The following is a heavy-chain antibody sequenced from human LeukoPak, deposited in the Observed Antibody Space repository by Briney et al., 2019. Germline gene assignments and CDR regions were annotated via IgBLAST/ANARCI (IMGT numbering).Heavy chain of an antibody. CDR3: ARLQRITMNAFDI. CDR1: GGSISSSSYY. CDR2: IYYSGST. J-gene: IGHJ3*02. D-gene: IGHD3-22*01. Sequence: SETLSLTCTVSGGSISSSSYYWGWIRQPPGKGLEWIGSIYYSGSTYYNPSLKSRVTISVDTSKNQFSLKLSSVTAADTAVYYCARLQRITMNAFDIWGQGTMVTVSS. V-gene: IGHV4-39*01.